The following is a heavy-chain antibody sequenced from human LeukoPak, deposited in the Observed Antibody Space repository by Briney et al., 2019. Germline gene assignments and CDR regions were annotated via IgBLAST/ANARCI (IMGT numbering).Heavy chain of an antibody. D-gene: IGHD6-19*01. Sequence: PGGSLRLSCAASGFTFDDYAMHWVRHAPGKGLEWVSGISWNSGSIGYADSVKGRFTISRDNAKNSLYLQMNSLRAEDTALYYCAKDSAGKSIAVAGTFDYWGQGTLVTVSS. CDR2: ISWNSGSI. J-gene: IGHJ4*02. V-gene: IGHV3-9*01. CDR3: AKDSAGKSIAVAGTFDY. CDR1: GFTFDDYA.